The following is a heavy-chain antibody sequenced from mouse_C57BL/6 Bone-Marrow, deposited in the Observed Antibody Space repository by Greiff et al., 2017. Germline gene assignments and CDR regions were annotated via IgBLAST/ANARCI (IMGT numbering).Heavy chain of an antibody. CDR2: IYPRSGNT. CDR1: GYTFTSYG. Sequence: QVQLKESGAELARPGASVKLSCKASGYTFTSYGISWVKQRTGQGLEWIGEIYPRSGNTYYNEKFKGKATLTADKSSSTAYMELRSLTSEDSAVYFCARDIVTTYFDVWGTGTTVTVSS. V-gene: IGHV1-81*01. D-gene: IGHD2-5*01. CDR3: ARDIVTTYFDV. J-gene: IGHJ1*03.